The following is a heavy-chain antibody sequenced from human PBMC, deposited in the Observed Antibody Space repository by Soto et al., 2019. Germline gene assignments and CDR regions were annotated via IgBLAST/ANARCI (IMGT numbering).Heavy chain of an antibody. CDR3: ASETLTGTTYYYYYGMDV. V-gene: IGHV3-11*01. J-gene: IGHJ6*02. CDR2: FSSSGSTI. D-gene: IGHD1-20*01. Sequence: QVQLVESGGGLVKPGGSLRLSCAASGFTFSDYYMSWIRQAPGKGLEWVSYFSSSGSTIYYADSVKGRFTISRDNAKNSLYLQMNSLRAEDTAVYYCASETLTGTTYYYYYGMDVWGQGTTVTVSS. CDR1: GFTFSDYY.